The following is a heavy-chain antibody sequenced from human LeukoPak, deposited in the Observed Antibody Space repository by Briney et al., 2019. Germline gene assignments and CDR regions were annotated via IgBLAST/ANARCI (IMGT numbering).Heavy chain of an antibody. D-gene: IGHD2-15*01. V-gene: IGHV3-23*05. Sequence: GGSLRLSCVTSGFTFSDYAMNWVRQAPGKGLEWVSTFKTKYSQVYYAESVRGRFTISTDNSEKTVYLQMNSLRVEDTALYYCARSVPDYSRFDYWGQGALVTVSS. CDR1: GFTFSDYA. CDR3: ARSVPDYSRFDY. CDR2: FKTKYSQV. J-gene: IGHJ4*02.